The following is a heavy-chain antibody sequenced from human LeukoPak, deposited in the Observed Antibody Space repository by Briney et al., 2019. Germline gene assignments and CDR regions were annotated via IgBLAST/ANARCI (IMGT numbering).Heavy chain of an antibody. V-gene: IGHV3-30*18. D-gene: IGHD6-6*01. Sequence: PGGSLRLSCAASGFSFSNYGMHWVRQAPGKGLEWVAVISYDGSNKYYADSVKGRFTISRDNAKNSLYLQMNSLRAEDTAVYYCVNLPSAFSSYYYYYYMDVWGKGTTVTVSS. CDR3: VNLPSAFSSYYYYYYMDV. CDR1: GFSFSNYG. J-gene: IGHJ6*03. CDR2: ISYDGSNK.